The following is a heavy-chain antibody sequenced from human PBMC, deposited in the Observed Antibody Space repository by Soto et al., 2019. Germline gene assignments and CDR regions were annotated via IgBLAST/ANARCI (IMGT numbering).Heavy chain of an antibody. V-gene: IGHV3-66*01. D-gene: IGHD3-16*01. CDR3: AAYSHKGY. CDR2: IYSGDST. J-gene: IGHJ4*02. CDR1: GFTVSNNY. Sequence: EEQLVESGGDLVQPGGSLRLSCAASGFTVSNNYMSWVRQSPGKGLAWVSLIYSGDSTYYADSVKGRFTISRDSSKNTLYLQMNSLRAEDTAMYYCAAYSHKGYWGQGTLVTVSS.